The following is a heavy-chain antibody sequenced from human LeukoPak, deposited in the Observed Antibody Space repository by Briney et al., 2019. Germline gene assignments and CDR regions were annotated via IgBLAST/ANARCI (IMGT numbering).Heavy chain of an antibody. CDR3: AKGRYCSGGSCYSPFQH. Sequence: PGGSLRLSCAASGFTFSSYAMSWVRQAPGKGLEWVSAISGSGGSTYYADSVKGRFTISRDNSKNTLYLQMNSLRAEDTAVYYCAKGRYCSGGSCYSPFQHWGQGTLVTVSS. D-gene: IGHD2-15*01. V-gene: IGHV3-23*01. J-gene: IGHJ1*01. CDR2: ISGSGGST. CDR1: GFTFSSYA.